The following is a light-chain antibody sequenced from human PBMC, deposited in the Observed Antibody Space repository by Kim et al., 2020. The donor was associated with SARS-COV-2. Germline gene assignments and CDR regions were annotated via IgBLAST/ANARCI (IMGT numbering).Light chain of an antibody. CDR2: GKN. CDR3: NSRKSSGNPYV. J-gene: IGLJ1*01. V-gene: IGLV3-19*01. Sequence: ALAQTVRITCQGDSLRSYSANWYQQKPGQAPLLVIYGKNNRPSGIPDRFSGTSSGNTASLTITGAQAEDEADYYCNSRKSSGNPYVFGSGTKVTVL. CDR1: SLRSYS.